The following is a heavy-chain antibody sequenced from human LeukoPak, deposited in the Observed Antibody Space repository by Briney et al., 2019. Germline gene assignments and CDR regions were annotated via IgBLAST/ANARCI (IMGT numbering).Heavy chain of an antibody. CDR2: IIPIFGTA. D-gene: IGHD3-3*01. CDR1: GYTFTSYA. V-gene: IGHV1-69*05. Sequence: GASVKVSCKASGYTFTSYAISWVRQAPGQGLEWMGGIIPIFGTANYAQKFQGRVTITTDESTSTAYMELSSLRSEDTAVYYCARLRINDFWSGYPFDYWGQGTLVTVSS. CDR3: ARLRINDFWSGYPFDY. J-gene: IGHJ4*02.